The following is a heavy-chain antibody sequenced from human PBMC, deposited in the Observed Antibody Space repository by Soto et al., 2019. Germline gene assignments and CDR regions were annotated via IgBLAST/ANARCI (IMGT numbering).Heavy chain of an antibody. J-gene: IGHJ6*02. CDR2: ISGSGGSE. CDR3: AKGDTTMITDYYAMDV. V-gene: IGHV3-23*01. D-gene: IGHD5-18*01. CDR1: GFTLTSYA. Sequence: LRLSCAVSGFTLTSYAMTWVRQAPGKGLEWVSAISGSGGSEFYADSVKGRFTISRDNSKNTLYLQMKSLRAEDTALYYCAKGDTTMITDYYAMDVWGQGTTVTVSS.